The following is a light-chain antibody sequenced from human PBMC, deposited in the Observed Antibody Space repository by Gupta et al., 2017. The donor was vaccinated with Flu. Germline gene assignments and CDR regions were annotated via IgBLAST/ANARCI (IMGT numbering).Light chain of an antibody. CDR1: QGISSY. J-gene: IGKJ1*01. CDR3: QQSYSTPNT. Sequence: DIRMNESPSSPSSTVGDRVTITCRASQGISSYLNWYQQKPGKAPKLLIYAASSLQSGVPSRFSGSGSGTDFTLTISRLQPEDFATYYCQQSYSTPNTFGQGTKVEIK. V-gene: IGKV1-39*01. CDR2: AAS.